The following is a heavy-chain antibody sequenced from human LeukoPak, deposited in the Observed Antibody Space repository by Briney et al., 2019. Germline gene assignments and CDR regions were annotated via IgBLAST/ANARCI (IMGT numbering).Heavy chain of an antibody. CDR2: IWYDGSNK. Sequence: PGRSLRLSCAASGFAFSTYVMHWVRQAPGKGLEWVAVIWYDGSNKNSADSVKGRFTISRDNSKNTLYLQMNSLRAADTAVYYCARGMVMYSSSSFYGMDVRGQGTTVTVSS. CDR1: GFAFSTYV. D-gene: IGHD6-13*01. V-gene: IGHV3-33*01. J-gene: IGHJ6*02. CDR3: ARGMVMYSSSSFYGMDV.